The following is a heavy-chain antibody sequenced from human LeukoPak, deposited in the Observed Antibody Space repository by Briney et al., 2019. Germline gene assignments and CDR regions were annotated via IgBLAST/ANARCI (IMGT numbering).Heavy chain of an antibody. Sequence: GGSLRLSCAASGLTFSRYNMNWVRQAPGKGLECVSSIGTSSNNIYYTDSVKGRFTISRDNAKNSLYLQVDSLRVEDTAVYFCASGTVGNYALDYWGQGTLVTVSS. CDR1: GLTFSRYN. V-gene: IGHV3-21*01. D-gene: IGHD1-7*01. J-gene: IGHJ4*02. CDR3: ASGTVGNYALDY. CDR2: IGTSSNNI.